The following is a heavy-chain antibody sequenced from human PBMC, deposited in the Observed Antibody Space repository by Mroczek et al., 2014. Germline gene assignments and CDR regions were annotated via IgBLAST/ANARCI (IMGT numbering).Heavy chain of an antibody. Sequence: QVQLVQSGPGLVKPSETLSLTCTVSGGSISSSSYYWGWIRQPPGKGLEWIGSIYYSGSTYYNPSLKSRVTISVDTSKNQFSLKLSSVTAADTAVYYCARRSSGWTPYYFDYWGQGTLVTVSS. J-gene: IGHJ4*02. CDR1: GGSISSSSYY. CDR2: IYYSGST. CDR3: ARRSSGWTPYYFDY. V-gene: IGHV4-39*01. D-gene: IGHD6-19*01.